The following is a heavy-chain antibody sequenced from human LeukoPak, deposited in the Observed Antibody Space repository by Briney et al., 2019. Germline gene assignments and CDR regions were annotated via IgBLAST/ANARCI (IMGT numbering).Heavy chain of an antibody. D-gene: IGHD3-10*01. CDR2: MNPNSGNT. Sequence: GASVKVSCKASGYTFTSYDINWVRQATGQGLEWMGWMNPNSGNTGYAQKFQGRVTMTRNTSISTAYMELSSLRSEDTAVYYCARALLWFGDSNNRFDPWGQGTLVTVSS. CDR1: GYTFTSYD. CDR3: ARALLWFGDSNNRFDP. V-gene: IGHV1-8*01. J-gene: IGHJ5*02.